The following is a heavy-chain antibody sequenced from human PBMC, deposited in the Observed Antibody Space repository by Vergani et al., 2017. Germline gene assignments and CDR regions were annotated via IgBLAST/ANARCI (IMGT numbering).Heavy chain of an antibody. CDR1: GGTFSSYA. D-gene: IGHD2-21*02. Sequence: QVQLVQSGAEVKKPGSSVKVSCKASGGTFSSYAISWVRQAPGQGLEWMGGIIPIFGTANYAQKFEGRVTVTADESTSTAYMELCSLRSEDTAVDYCAGGSETYCGGDCESPLYYFDYWGQGTLVTVSA. CDR2: IIPIFGTA. V-gene: IGHV1-69*01. CDR3: AGGSETYCGGDCESPLYYFDY. J-gene: IGHJ4*02.